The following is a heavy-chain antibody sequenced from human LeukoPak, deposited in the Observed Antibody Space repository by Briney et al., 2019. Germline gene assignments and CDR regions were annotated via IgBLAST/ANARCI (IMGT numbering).Heavy chain of an antibody. J-gene: IGHJ6*03. CDR2: ISSSSSYM. Sequence: PGGSLRLSCAASGFTFSSYAMIWVRQAPGRGLEWVSSISSSSSYMYYADSLKGRFTISRDNAKSSLYLQMNSLRAEDTAVYYCARDYSGYYYYMDVWGKGTTVTVSS. D-gene: IGHD2-21*01. V-gene: IGHV3-21*01. CDR3: ARDYSGYYYYMDV. CDR1: GFTFSSYA.